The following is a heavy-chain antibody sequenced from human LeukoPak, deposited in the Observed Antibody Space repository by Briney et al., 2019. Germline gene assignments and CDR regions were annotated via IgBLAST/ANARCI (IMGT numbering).Heavy chain of an antibody. CDR3: AREKMDSSSSLGY. CDR2: INPNSGGT. J-gene: IGHJ4*02. D-gene: IGHD6-6*01. V-gene: IGHV1-2*02. Sequence: ASVTVSCKASGYTFTGYYMHWVRQAPGQGLEWVGWINPNSGGTNYAQKFQGRVTMTRDTSISTAYMELSRLRSDDTAVYYCAREKMDSSSSLGYWGQGTLVTVSS. CDR1: GYTFTGYY.